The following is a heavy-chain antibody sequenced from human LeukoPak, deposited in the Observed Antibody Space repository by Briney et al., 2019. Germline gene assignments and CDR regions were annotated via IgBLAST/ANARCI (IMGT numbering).Heavy chain of an antibody. J-gene: IGHJ4*02. CDR3: ARARGGSGRGDYFDS. CDR1: GYAFTGYY. V-gene: IGHV1-2*02. D-gene: IGHD3-16*01. CDR2: INPNSGGT. Sequence: ASVKVSCKASGYAFTGYYMHWVRQAPGRGLEWMGWINPNSGGTDYAQKFQGRVTMTRDTSITTAYMELSSLRSDDTAVYYWARARGGSGRGDYFDSWGQGTLVTVSS.